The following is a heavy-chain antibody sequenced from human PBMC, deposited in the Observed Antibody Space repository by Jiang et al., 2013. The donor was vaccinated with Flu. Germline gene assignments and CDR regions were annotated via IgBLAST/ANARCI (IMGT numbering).Heavy chain of an antibody. Sequence: GAEVKKPGASVKVSCKASGYTFTGYYMYWVRQAPGQGLEWMGWINPNSGGTDYAQRFQGRFTMTRDTSISTAHMELSRLRSDDTAVYYCARIPGGVGSPVVFQHWGQGTLVTVSS. CDR1: GYTFTGYY. J-gene: IGHJ1*01. D-gene: IGHD3-16*01. CDR2: INPNSGGT. V-gene: IGHV1-2*02. CDR3: ARIPGGVGSPVVFQH.